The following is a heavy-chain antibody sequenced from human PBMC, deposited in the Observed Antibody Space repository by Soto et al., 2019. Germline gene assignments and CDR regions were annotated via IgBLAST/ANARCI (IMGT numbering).Heavy chain of an antibody. J-gene: IGHJ2*01. CDR3: ASSPRPAWYFDL. V-gene: IGHV6-1*01. CDR2: TYYRSKWYN. Sequence: SQTLSLTCAISGDSVSSNSAAWNWIRQSPSRGLEWLGRTYYRSKWYNDYAVSVKSRITINPDTSKNQFSLQLNSVTPGDPAVYYCASSPRPAWYFDLWGRGTLVTVSS. CDR1: GDSVSSNSAA.